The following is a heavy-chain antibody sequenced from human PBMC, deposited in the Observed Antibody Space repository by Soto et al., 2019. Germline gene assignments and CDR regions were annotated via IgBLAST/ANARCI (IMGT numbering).Heavy chain of an antibody. J-gene: IGHJ4*02. V-gene: IGHV4-30-4*08. CDR3: ATMGTPATGLYFFDY. CDR2: IYYSGNT. D-gene: IGHD2-15*01. CDR1: GGSISSNDFY. Sequence: SETLSLTCIVSGGSISSNDFYWSWIRQHPGKGLEWIGYIYYSGNTYYNPSLKSRVTILVDTSKNQFSLNLSFVTAAGTAVYYCATMGTPATGLYFFDYWGQGSLVTVSS.